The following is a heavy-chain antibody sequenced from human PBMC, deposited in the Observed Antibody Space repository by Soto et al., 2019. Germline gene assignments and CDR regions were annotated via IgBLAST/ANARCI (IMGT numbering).Heavy chain of an antibody. V-gene: IGHV4-30-4*01. D-gene: IGHD4-17*01. J-gene: IGHJ6*02. Sequence: PSETLSLTCTVSGGSISSGDHYWSWIRQPPGKGLEWIGYIYYSGSTYYNPSLKSRVTISVDTSKNHFSLKLSSVTAADTAVYYCAREYTVNTNYYYYGMDVWGQGTTVTV. CDR2: IYYSGST. CDR1: GGSISSGDHY. CDR3: AREYTVNTNYYYYGMDV.